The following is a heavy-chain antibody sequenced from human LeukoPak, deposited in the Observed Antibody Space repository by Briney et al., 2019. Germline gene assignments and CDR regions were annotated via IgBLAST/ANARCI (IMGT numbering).Heavy chain of an antibody. CDR1: GFTFSSYS. CDR2: ISSSSSYI. J-gene: IGHJ6*02. CDR3: ARGGIVVPAAPRSGMDV. Sequence: GGSLRLSCAASGFTFSSYSMNWVRQAPGNRLEWVSSISSSSSYIYYADSVKGRFTISRDDAKNSLYLQMNSLRAEDTAVYYCARGGIVVPAAPRSGMDVWGQGTTVTVSS. D-gene: IGHD2-2*01. V-gene: IGHV3-21*01.